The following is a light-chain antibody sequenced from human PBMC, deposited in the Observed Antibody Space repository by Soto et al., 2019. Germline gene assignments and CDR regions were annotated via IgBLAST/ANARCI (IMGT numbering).Light chain of an antibody. CDR3: QQYNSYSYT. V-gene: IGKV1-5*03. CDR1: QSISTY. CDR2: KAS. Sequence: DIQMTQSPSTLSASVGDRVTITCRASQSISTYLAWYQQKPGKAPNLLVYKASSLESGVPSRFSGSGSGAEFPLTISSLQPDDFATYYCQQYNSYSYTFGQGTKLEIK. J-gene: IGKJ2*01.